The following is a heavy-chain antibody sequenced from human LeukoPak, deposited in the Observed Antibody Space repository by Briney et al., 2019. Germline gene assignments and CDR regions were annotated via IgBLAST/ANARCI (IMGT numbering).Heavy chain of an antibody. Sequence: GGSLRLSCEASGFTLSNYWMYWVRQAPGKGLVWVSRIISDGSSNYADSVKGRFTISRDNAKNTLYLQMNSLRAEDTAVYCCVRGVYASGSSPWGQGTLVTVSS. D-gene: IGHD3-10*01. V-gene: IGHV3-74*01. CDR1: GFTLSNYW. J-gene: IGHJ5*02. CDR2: IISDGSS. CDR3: VRGVYASGSSP.